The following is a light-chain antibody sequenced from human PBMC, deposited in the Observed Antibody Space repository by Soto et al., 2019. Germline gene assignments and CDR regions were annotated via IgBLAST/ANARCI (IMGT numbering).Light chain of an antibody. CDR2: EVS. CDR1: SRYVGGYNY. J-gene: IGLJ1*01. Sequence: QSALTQPPSASGSPGQSVTISCTGTSRYVGGYNYVSWYQQHPGKAPKLMIYEVSKRPSGVPDRFSGSKSGNTASLTVSGLQAEDEADYYCSSYAGSTIRVFGTGTKVTVL. V-gene: IGLV2-8*01. CDR3: SSYAGSTIRV.